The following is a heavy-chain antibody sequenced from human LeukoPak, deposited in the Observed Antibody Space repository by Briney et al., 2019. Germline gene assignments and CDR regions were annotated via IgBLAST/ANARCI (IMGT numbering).Heavy chain of an antibody. CDR2: IYSGGST. J-gene: IGHJ1*01. Sequence: HSGGSLRLSCAASGFTVNNNFMTWVRQAPGKGLEWVSVIYSGGSTYYADSVKGRFTISRDNSKNTLYLQMNSLRAEDTAVYYCARDHIAAAGTPQHWGQGTLVTVTS. CDR1: GFTVNNNF. V-gene: IGHV3-66*01. CDR3: ARDHIAAAGTPQH. D-gene: IGHD6-13*01.